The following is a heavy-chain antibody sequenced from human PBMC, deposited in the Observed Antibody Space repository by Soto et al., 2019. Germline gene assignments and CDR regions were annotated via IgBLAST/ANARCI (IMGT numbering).Heavy chain of an antibody. D-gene: IGHD6-6*01. CDR3: ATWGQLARLDH. CDR1: GGSFSDYY. CDR2: INHSGST. V-gene: IGHV4-34*01. Sequence: QVQLQQWGAGLLKPSETLYLTCAVYGGSFSDYYWSWIRQPPGKELEWIGEINHSGSTNYNPSLKSRVTISVDTSKNQFSLKLSSVTAADTAVYYCATWGQLARLDHWGQGTLVTVSS. J-gene: IGHJ4*02.